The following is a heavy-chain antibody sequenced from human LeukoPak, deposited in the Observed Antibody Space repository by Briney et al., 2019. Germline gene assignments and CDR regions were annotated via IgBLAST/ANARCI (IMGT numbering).Heavy chain of an antibody. CDR1: GFTFSSYA. CDR2: ISYDGSNK. Sequence: PGGSLRLSCAASGFTFSSYAMHWVRQAPGKGLEWVAVISYDGSNKYYADSVKGRFTISRDNSKNTLYLQMNSLRAEDTAVYYCAKGPYSSSSDPFRPGADYYMDVWGKGTTVAVSS. D-gene: IGHD6-6*01. J-gene: IGHJ6*03. CDR3: AKGPYSSSSDPFRPGADYYMDV. V-gene: IGHV3-30-3*01.